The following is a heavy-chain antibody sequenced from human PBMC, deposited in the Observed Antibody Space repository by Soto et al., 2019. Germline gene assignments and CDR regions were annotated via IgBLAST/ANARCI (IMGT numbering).Heavy chain of an antibody. Sequence: GESLKISCKGSGYSFTSYWIGWVRQMPGKGLEWMGIIYPGDSDTRYSPSFQGQVTISADKSITTAYLQWSSLKASDTAMYYCARHWKGFGDYYGMDVWGQGTTVTVSS. V-gene: IGHV5-51*01. D-gene: IGHD3-10*01. CDR3: ARHWKGFGDYYGMDV. CDR1: GYSFTSYW. CDR2: IYPGDSDT. J-gene: IGHJ6*02.